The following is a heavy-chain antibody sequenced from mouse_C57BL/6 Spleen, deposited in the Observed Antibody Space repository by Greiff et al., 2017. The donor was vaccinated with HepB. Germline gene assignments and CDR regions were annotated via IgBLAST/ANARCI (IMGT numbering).Heavy chain of an antibody. CDR3: ARDYYYGSSYGFDY. D-gene: IGHD1-1*01. Sequence: VQLKESGPELVKPGASVKISCKASGYSFTGYYMNWVKQSPEKSLEWIGEINPSTGGTTYNQKFKAKATLTVDKSSSTAYMQLKSLTSEDSAVYYCARDYYYGSSYGFDYWGQGTTLTVSS. J-gene: IGHJ2*01. CDR2: INPSTGGT. V-gene: IGHV1-42*01. CDR1: GYSFTGYY.